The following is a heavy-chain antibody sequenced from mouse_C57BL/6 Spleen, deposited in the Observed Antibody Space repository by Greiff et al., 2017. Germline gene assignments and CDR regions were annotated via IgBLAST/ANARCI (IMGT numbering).Heavy chain of an antibody. J-gene: IGHJ3*01. V-gene: IGHV1-22*01. Sequence: VQLQQSGPELVKPGASVKMSCKASGYTFTDYNMHWVKPSHGKSLEWIGYINPNNGGTNYNQKFKGKATLTVNKSSSTAYMELRSLTSEDSAVYYCALYDGYHSFAYWGQGTLVTVSA. CDR3: ALYDGYHSFAY. D-gene: IGHD2-3*01. CDR1: GYTFTDYN. CDR2: INPNNGGT.